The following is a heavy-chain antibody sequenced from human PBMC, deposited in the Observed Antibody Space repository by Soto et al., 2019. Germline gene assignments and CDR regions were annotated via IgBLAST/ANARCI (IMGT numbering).Heavy chain of an antibody. J-gene: IGHJ4*02. V-gene: IGHV1-69*01. CDR2: IIPIFGTA. D-gene: IGHD1-26*01. CDR3: ARDGGRHSGGIDY. CDR1: GGTFSSCT. Sequence: QVQLVQPGAEVKKPGSSVKVSCKASGGTFSSCTINWVRQAPGQGLEWMGEIIPIFGTANYAQKFQGRVTITADESTSTAYMELSSLRSEDTAVYYCARDGGRHSGGIDYWGQGTLVTVSS.